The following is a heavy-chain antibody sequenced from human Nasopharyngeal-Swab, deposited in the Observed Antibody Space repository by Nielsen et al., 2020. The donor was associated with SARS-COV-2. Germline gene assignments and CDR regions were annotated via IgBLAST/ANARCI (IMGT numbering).Heavy chain of an antibody. Sequence: GGSLRLSCAASGFTFSSYAMSWVRQAPGKGLEWVSAISGSGGSTYYADSVKGRFTISRDNSKNTLYLQMNSLRAEDTAVYYCAKDDRRSQWVLDYYYGMDFWGQGTTVTVSS. CDR1: GFTFSSYA. V-gene: IGHV3-23*01. CDR3: AKDDRRSQWVLDYYYGMDF. D-gene: IGHD1-26*01. J-gene: IGHJ6*02. CDR2: ISGSGGST.